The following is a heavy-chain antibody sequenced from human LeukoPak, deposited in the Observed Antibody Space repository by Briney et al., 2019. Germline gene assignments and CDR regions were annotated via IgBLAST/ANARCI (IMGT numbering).Heavy chain of an antibody. CDR2: ISSSGSGGNT. CDR1: GVTLSNYA. J-gene: IGHJ4*02. D-gene: IGHD3-9*01. V-gene: IGHV3-23*01. CDR3: AKRPKKDILTGPYYFDS. Sequence: PGGSLRLSCVASGVTLSNYAMSWARQAPGKGLEWVSGISSSGSGGNTYYADSVKGRFTISRDNSKNTLFLQMNSLRAEDTAVYYCAKRPKKDILTGPYYFDSWGQGALVTVSS.